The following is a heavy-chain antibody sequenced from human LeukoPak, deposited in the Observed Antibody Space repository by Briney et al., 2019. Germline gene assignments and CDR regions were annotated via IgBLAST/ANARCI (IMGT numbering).Heavy chain of an antibody. CDR2: IYTSGST. CDR1: GGSISSYY. CDR3: ARTSKGYCSSTSCYRQDYYYYYMDV. J-gene: IGHJ6*03. V-gene: IGHV4-4*07. Sequence: PSETLSLTCTVSGGSISSYYWSWIRQPAGKGLEWIGRIYTSGSTNYNPSLKSRVTMSVDTSKNQFSLKLSSVTAADTAVYYCARTSKGYCSSTSCYRQDYYYYYMDVWGKGTTVTVSS. D-gene: IGHD2-2*02.